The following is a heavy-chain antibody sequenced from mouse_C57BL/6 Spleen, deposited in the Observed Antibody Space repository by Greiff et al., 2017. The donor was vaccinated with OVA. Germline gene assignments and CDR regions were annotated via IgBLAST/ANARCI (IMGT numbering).Heavy chain of an antibody. CDR3: ARGEWYFDV. CDR1: GFSLTSYA. CDR2: IWTGGGT. V-gene: IGHV2-9-1*01. Sequence: VQLQQSGPGLVAPSQSLSITCTVSGFSLTSYAISWVRPPPGKGLEWLGVIWTGGGTHYNSALKSRLSISKDNSKSQVFLKMNSLQTDDTARYYCARGEWYFDVWGTGTTVTVSS. J-gene: IGHJ1*03.